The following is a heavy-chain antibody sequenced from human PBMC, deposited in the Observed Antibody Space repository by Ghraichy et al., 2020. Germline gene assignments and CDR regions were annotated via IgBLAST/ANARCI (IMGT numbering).Heavy chain of an antibody. CDR1: GLTFSAYA. V-gene: IGHV3-23*01. D-gene: IGHD6-19*01. CDR3: AKSLRRISVTGYYFDN. CDR2: ISGPGGNT. Sequence: GGSLRLSCAGSGLTFSAYAMNWVRQVPGQGLEWVSGISGPGGNTYYADSVRGRFTISRDNSKNTLYLQMNSLRAEDTAVYYCAKSLRRISVTGYYFDNWGQGFLVTVSS. J-gene: IGHJ4*02.